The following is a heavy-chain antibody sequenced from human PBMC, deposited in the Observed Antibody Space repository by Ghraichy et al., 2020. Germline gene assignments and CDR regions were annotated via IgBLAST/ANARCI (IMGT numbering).Heavy chain of an antibody. J-gene: IGHJ3*02. D-gene: IGHD1-14*01. V-gene: IGHV4-59*08. CDR1: GGSINTYY. CDR2: IYPSGFT. Sequence: ETLSLTCTVSGGSINTYYWSWIRQPPGKGLEWIGYIYPSGFTKYNPSLKSRVTISVDTSNNHFSLELSSVTAADTAVYYCARHRYNRNAFDIWGQGTMVTVSS. CDR3: ARHRYNRNAFDI.